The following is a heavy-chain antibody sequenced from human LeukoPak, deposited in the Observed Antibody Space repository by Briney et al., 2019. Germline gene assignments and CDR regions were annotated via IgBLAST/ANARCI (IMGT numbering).Heavy chain of an antibody. CDR3: TRNRPNSSGWYRDFDY. D-gene: IGHD6-19*01. Sequence: GGSLRLSCAASGFTFSGSAMHWVRQASGKGLEWVGRIRSKANSYATAYAASVKGRFTISRDDSKNTAYLQMNSLKTEDTAVYYCTRNRPNSSGWYRDFDYWGQGTLVTVSS. CDR1: GFTFSGSA. CDR2: IRSKANSYAT. J-gene: IGHJ4*02. V-gene: IGHV3-73*01.